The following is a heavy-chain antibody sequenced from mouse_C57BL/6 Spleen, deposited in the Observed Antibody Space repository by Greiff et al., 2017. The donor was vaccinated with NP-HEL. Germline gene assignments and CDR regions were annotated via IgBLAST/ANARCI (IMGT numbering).Heavy chain of an antibody. CDR3: TREDYGSSYAWFAY. V-gene: IGHV5-9-1*02. CDR1: GFTFSSYA. CDR2: ISSGGDYI. D-gene: IGHD1-1*01. J-gene: IGHJ3*01. Sequence: EVQVVESGEGLVKPGGSLKLSCAASGFTFSSYAMSWVRQTPEKRLEWVAYISSGGDYIYYADTVKGRFTISRDNARNTLYLQMSSLKSEDTAMYYCTREDYGSSYAWFAYWGQGTLVTVSA.